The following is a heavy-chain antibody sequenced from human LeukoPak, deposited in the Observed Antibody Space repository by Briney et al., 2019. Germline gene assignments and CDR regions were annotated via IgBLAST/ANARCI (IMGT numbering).Heavy chain of an antibody. CDR1: GVTFSGYT. CDR3: ARGQFPDF. D-gene: IGHD5-24*01. J-gene: IGHJ4*02. CDR2: IISTSSSI. Sequence: GGSLRLSCGASGVTFSGYTMNWVRQAPGKGLEWVSSIISTSSSIYYADSVKGRFTISRDNTKNLLYRQMNSLRDEDTAVYYCARGQFPDFWGQGILLTVSS. V-gene: IGHV3-21*01.